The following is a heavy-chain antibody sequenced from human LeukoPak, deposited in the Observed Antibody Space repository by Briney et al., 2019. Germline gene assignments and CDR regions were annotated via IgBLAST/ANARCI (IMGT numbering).Heavy chain of an antibody. CDR3: ARDALVGAGVGAFDI. CDR2: IKQDGSEK. CDR1: GFTFSSYW. D-gene: IGHD1-26*01. J-gene: IGHJ3*02. V-gene: IGHV3-7*01. Sequence: SGGSLRLSCAASGFTFSSYWMSWVRQAPGKGLEWVANIKQDGSEKYYVDSVKGRFTISRDNSKNTLYLQMGSLRAEDMAVHYCARDALVGAGVGAFDIWGQGTMVTVSS.